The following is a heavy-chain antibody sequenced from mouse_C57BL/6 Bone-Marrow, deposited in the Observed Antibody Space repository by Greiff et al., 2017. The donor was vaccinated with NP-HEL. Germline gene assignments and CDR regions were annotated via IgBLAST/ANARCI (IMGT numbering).Heavy chain of an antibody. D-gene: IGHD2-5*01. CDR3: ARDYYSNYEGFLGMDY. CDR2: ISYSGST. V-gene: IGHV3-8*01. CDR1: GYSITSDY. J-gene: IGHJ4*01. Sequence: EVMLVESGPGLAKPSQTLSLTCSVTGYSITSDYWNWIRKFPGNKLEYMGYISYSGSTYYNPSLKSRISITRDTSKNQYYLQLNSVTTEDTATYYCARDYYSNYEGFLGMDYWGQGTSVTVSS.